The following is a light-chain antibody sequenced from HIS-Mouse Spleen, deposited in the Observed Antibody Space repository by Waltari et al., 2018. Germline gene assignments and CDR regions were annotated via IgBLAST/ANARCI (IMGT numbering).Light chain of an antibody. CDR2: EDS. V-gene: IGLV3-10*01. CDR1: ALPKKY. Sequence: SYELTQPPSVSVSPGQTARITCSGDALPKKYAYWYQQKSGQAPVLAIYEDSKRPSGFHARFSGSSSGTMATLTISGGQVEEEADYYCYSTDSSGNHRVFGGGTKLTVL. CDR3: YSTDSSGNHRV. J-gene: IGLJ2*01.